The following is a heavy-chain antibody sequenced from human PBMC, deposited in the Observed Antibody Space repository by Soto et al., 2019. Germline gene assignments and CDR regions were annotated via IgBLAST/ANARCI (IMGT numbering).Heavy chain of an antibody. CDR2: IYSSGST. V-gene: IGHV4-4*07. J-gene: IGHJ5*02. CDR1: GGAISTYY. CDR3: ARGQRFSDWFDP. Sequence: SANRSLTCTVSGGAISTYYWTWIRQPAGKGLEWIGRIYSSGSTKYNPSLQSRVTMSLDTSNNQFSLRLTSVTAADTAAYYCARGQRFSDWFDPWGQGTLVTVS. D-gene: IGHD3-3*01.